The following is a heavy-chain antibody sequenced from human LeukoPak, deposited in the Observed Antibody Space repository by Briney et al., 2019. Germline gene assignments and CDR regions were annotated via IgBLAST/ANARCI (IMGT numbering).Heavy chain of an antibody. V-gene: IGHV1-18*01. J-gene: IGHJ4*02. CDR1: GYTFTSYG. CDR3: ARADIRAIASSGWYGFDY. CDR2: ISAYNGNT. Sequence: ASVKVSCKASGYTFTSYGISWVRQAPGQGLEWMGWISAYNGNTNYAQKLQGRVTMTTDTSTSTGYMELRSLRSDDPAVYYCARADIRAIASSGWYGFDYWGQGTLVTVSS. D-gene: IGHD6-19*01.